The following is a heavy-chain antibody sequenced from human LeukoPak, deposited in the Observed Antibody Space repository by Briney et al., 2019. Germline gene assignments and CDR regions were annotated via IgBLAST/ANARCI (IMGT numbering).Heavy chain of an antibody. J-gene: IGHJ4*02. CDR2: FDPEDGET. V-gene: IGHV1-24*01. CDR3: ATGPRDIVVVIIPLFHY. CDR1: GYTLTELS. D-gene: IGHD3-22*01. Sequence: ASVKVSCKVSGYTLTELSMHWVRQAPGKGLEWMGGFDPEDGETIYAQKFQGRVTMTEDTSTDTAYMEQSSLRSEDTAVYYCATGPRDIVVVIIPLFHYWGQGTLVTVSS.